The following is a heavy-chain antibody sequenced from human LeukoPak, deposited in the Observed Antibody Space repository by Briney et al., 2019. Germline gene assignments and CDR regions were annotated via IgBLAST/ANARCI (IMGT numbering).Heavy chain of an antibody. CDR1: GYTFTGYY. V-gene: IGHV1-2*02. D-gene: IGHD6-13*01. Sequence: GASVKVSCKASGYTFTGYYMHWVRQAPGQGLEWMGWINPNSGGTNYAQKFQGRVTMTTDTSTSTAYMELRSLRSDDTAVYYCARVPSRRIAAAGTHQNLDYWGQGTLVTVSS. CDR3: ARVPSRRIAAAGTHQNLDY. CDR2: INPNSGGT. J-gene: IGHJ4*02.